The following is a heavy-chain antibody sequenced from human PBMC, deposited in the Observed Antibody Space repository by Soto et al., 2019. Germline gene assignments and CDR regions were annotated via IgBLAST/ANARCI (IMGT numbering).Heavy chain of an antibody. Sequence: SVKVSCKASGGTFSSYAISWVRQAPGQGLEWMGGIIPIFGTANYAQKFQGRVTITADESTSTAYMELSSLRSEDTAVYYCASSGWPPLGALDIWGQGTMVTVSS. CDR1: GGTFSSYA. CDR2: IIPIFGTA. D-gene: IGHD6-19*01. J-gene: IGHJ3*02. CDR3: ASSGWPPLGALDI. V-gene: IGHV1-69*13.